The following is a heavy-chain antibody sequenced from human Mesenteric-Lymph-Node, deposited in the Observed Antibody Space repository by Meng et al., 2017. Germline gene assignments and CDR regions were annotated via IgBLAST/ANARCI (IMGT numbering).Heavy chain of an antibody. V-gene: IGHV3-20*04. CDR3: ARDQVVMITTYGMDV. CDR1: GFTFDDHG. CDR2: ISWNGDRT. D-gene: IGHD3-22*01. Sequence: GGSLRLSCAASGFTFDDHGMNWIRQAPGRGPEWVAGISWNGDRTGYADSVKGRFTISRDNAKKSVYLQMNSLRVEDTALYYCARDQVVMITTYGMDVWGQGTTVTVSS. J-gene: IGHJ6*02.